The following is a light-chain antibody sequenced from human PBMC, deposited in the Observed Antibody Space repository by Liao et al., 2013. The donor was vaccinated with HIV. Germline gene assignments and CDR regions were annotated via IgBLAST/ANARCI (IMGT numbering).Light chain of an antibody. CDR1: NIGSKD. Sequence: SNVLTQPPSVSVAPGGTARIICGGNNIGSKDVHWYQQKPGQAPVVVMSYNSARPSGIPERFSGSKSGSTATLTISRVEAGDEADYHCQVWESSNDHLVVFGGGTKLTVL. CDR3: QVWESSNDHLVV. J-gene: IGLJ2*01. CDR2: YNS. V-gene: IGLV3-21*01.